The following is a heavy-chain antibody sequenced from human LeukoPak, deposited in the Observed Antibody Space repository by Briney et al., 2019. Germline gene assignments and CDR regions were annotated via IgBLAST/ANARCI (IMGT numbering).Heavy chain of an antibody. V-gene: IGHV1-2*02. CDR2: INPNSGGT. D-gene: IGHD1-20*01. CDR3: ARMGITGTPFDY. CDR1: GYTFTGYY. J-gene: IGHJ4*02. Sequence: WASVRVSCKASGYTFTGYYMHWVRQAPGQGLEWMGWINPNSGGTNYAQKFQGRVTMTRDTSISTAYMELSRLRSDDTAVYYCARMGITGTPFDYWGQGTLVTVSS.